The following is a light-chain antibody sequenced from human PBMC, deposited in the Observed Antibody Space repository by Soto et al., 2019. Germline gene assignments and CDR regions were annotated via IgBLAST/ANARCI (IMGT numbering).Light chain of an antibody. J-gene: IGKJ1*01. Sequence: DIHMTQSPSTLSASVGDRVTITCRASQDISNLLAWFQQKPGKAPKLLIYRASNLKSGVPERFSGSRSGTEFTLTTSSLQPDDFADYFCQQYDSYLWTFGQGTKVDIK. CDR1: QDISNL. CDR2: RAS. CDR3: QQYDSYLWT. V-gene: IGKV1-5*03.